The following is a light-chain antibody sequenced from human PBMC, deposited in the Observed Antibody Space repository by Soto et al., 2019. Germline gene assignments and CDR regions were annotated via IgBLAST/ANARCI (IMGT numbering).Light chain of an antibody. Sequence: QSALTQPPSASGSPGQSVTISCTATSSDVGGYNYVSWYQQHPGKAPKLMIYEVSKRPSGVPDRFSGSKSGNTASLTVSGLQAEDEADYYCSSYAGSKNLLFGGGTKVTVL. CDR3: SSYAGSKNLL. CDR2: EVS. J-gene: IGLJ2*01. V-gene: IGLV2-8*01. CDR1: SSDVGGYNY.